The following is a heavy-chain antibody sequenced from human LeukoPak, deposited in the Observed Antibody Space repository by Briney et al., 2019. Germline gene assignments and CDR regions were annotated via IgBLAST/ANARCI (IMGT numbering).Heavy chain of an antibody. CDR3: VRDQFYAFDV. J-gene: IGHJ3*01. V-gene: IGHV3-48*02. Sequence: GTSLRLSCAASGFTFRNYGMHWVRQAPGKGLEWISYIRTSGGVVSYTDSVRGRFTISTDSAKNSLYLQMNSLRDDDTAVYYCVRDQFYAFDVWGQGTMVTVSS. CDR1: GFTFRNYG. CDR2: IRTSGGVV.